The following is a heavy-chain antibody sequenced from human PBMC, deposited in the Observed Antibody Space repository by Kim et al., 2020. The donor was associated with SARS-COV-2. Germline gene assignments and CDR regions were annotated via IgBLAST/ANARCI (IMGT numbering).Heavy chain of an antibody. V-gene: IGHV4-59*01. D-gene: IGHD3-10*01. Sequence: SETLSLTCTVSGGSISSYYCSWIRHRPGKGLEWIGYIYYSGSTNYNPSLKSRVTISVDTSKNQVSLKLSSVIAADTAVYYCARGFGPDWGQGTLVTVSS. J-gene: IGHJ4*02. CDR3: ARGFGPD. CDR1: GGSISSYY. CDR2: IYYSGST.